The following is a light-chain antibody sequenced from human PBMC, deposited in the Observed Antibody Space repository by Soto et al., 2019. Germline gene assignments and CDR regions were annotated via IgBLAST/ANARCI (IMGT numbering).Light chain of an antibody. CDR1: PSNIGSNY. Sequence: QSVLTQPPSASGTPGQGVTISCSGSPSNIGSNYVYWYQRLPGTAPKLLIYRNNQRPSGVTDRFSGSKSGTSASLAISGLRSDDEADYFCATWDDSLNGFYVFGTGTKVTVL. CDR2: RNN. V-gene: IGLV1-47*01. J-gene: IGLJ1*01. CDR3: ATWDDSLNGFYV.